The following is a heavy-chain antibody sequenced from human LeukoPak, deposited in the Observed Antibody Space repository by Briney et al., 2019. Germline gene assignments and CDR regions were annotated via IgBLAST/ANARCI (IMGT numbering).Heavy chain of an antibody. CDR2: INTNTGNP. CDR1: GYTFTSYA. V-gene: IGHV7-4-1*02. J-gene: IGHJ4*02. Sequence: ASVKVSCKASGYTFTSYAMNWVRQAPGQGLEWMGWINTNTGNPTYAQGFTGRFVFSLDTSVSTAYLQISSLKAEDTAVYYCARASGAGTYYDNLTGHSHDYWGQGTLVTVSS. CDR3: ARASGAGTYYDNLTGHSHDY. D-gene: IGHD3-9*01.